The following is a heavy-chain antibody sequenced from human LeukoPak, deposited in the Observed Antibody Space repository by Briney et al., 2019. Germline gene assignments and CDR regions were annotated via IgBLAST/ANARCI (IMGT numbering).Heavy chain of an antibody. CDR2: IYYSGST. CDR1: GGSISSYY. D-gene: IGHD3-16*01. Sequence: SETLSLTCTVSGGSISSYYWSWIRQPPGKGLGWIGYIYYSGSTDYNPSLKSRVSISVDTSKNQFSLKLSSVTAADTAVYYCARGFPHGGYVWPIDYWGQGTLVTVSS. J-gene: IGHJ4*02. V-gene: IGHV4-59*01. CDR3: ARGFPHGGYVWPIDY.